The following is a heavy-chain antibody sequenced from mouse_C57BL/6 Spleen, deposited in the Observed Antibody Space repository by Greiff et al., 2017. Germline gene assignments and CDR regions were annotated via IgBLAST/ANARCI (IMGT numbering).Heavy chain of an antibody. CDR1: GYTFTDYY. D-gene: IGHD1-1*01. CDR3: ARSDSTTVVARYAMDY. J-gene: IGHJ4*01. V-gene: IGHV1-75*01. CDR2: IFPGSGST. Sequence: VQLVESGPELVKPGASVKISCKASGYTFTDYYINWVKQRPGQGLEWIGWIFPGSGSTYYNEKFKGKATLTVDKSSSTAYMLLSSLTSEDSAVYFCARSDSTTVVARYAMDYWGQGTSVTVSS.